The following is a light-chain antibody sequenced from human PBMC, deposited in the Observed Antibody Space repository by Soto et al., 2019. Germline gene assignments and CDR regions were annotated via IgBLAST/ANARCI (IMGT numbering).Light chain of an antibody. V-gene: IGKV3-15*01. CDR2: GAS. CDR3: RQYTNWPQN. CDR1: QTVSTN. J-gene: IGKJ2*01. Sequence: EIVMTQSQVTLSASPGERATLSCRASQTVSTNLAWYQQRPGQAPRLLIYGASTRVTGIPPRFSGSGSGTDCTLPISRLQSEDFAVYFCRQYTNWPQNFGQGTKLEIK.